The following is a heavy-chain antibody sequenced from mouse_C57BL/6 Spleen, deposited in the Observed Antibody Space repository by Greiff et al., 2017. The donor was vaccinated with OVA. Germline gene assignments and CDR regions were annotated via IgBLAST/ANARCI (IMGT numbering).Heavy chain of an antibody. CDR3: ATERGTWFAY. J-gene: IGHJ3*01. Sequence: EVKLQESGPGLVKPSQSLSLTCSVTGYSITRGYYWNWIRQFPGTKLAWMGYISYDGSNNYNPSLKNRISITRDTSKNQFFLKLNSETTEDTATYYCATERGTWFAYWGQGTLVTVSA. V-gene: IGHV3-6*01. CDR2: ISYDGSN. CDR1: GYSITRGYY.